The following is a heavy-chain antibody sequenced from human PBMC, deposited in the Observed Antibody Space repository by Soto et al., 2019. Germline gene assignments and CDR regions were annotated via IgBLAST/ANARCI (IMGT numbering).Heavy chain of an antibody. Sequence: GASVKVSCKASGYTFTGYYMHGVRQAPGQGLEWMGWINPNSGGTNYAQKFQGWVTMTRDTSISTAYMELSRLRSDDTAVYYCARAVGLSYFDYWGQGTLVTVSS. J-gene: IGHJ4*02. V-gene: IGHV1-2*04. D-gene: IGHD1-26*01. CDR2: INPNSGGT. CDR3: ARAVGLSYFDY. CDR1: GYTFTGYY.